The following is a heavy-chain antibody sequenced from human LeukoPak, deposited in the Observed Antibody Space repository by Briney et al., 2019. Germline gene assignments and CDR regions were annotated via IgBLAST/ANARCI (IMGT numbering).Heavy chain of an antibody. CDR2: ISGSGGST. J-gene: IGHJ4*02. D-gene: IGHD2-15*01. CDR1: GFTFSSYA. Sequence: GGSLRLSCAASGFTFSSYAMSWVRQAPGKGLEWVSAISGSGGSTYYADSVKGRFTISRDNSKNTLCLQMNSLRAEDTAVYYCAKSGVDCSGGSCYSFFNYWGQGTLVTVSS. V-gene: IGHV3-23*01. CDR3: AKSGVDCSGGSCYSFFNY.